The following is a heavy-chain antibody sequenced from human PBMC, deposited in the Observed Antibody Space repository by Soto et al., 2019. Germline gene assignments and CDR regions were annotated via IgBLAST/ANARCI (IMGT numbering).Heavy chain of an antibody. CDR1: GFRFSNYW. V-gene: IGHV5-51*01. D-gene: IGHD3-10*01. CDR3: ARPIPGFRQSPGYFDF. CDR2: IYPGDSDT. Sequence: EVQLVQSGAGVKKPGESLNISCTGSGFRFSNYWIAWVRQMPGKGLEWMGIIYPGDSDTTYSPSFQGQVTISADKSINTAYLQWSTLKASDTAMYFCARPIPGFRQSPGYFDFWGQGTLVTVSS. J-gene: IGHJ4*02.